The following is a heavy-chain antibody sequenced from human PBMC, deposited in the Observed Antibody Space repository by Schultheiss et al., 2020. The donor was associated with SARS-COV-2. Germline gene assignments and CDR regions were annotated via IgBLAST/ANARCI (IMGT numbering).Heavy chain of an antibody. Sequence: GGSLRLSCAASGFTFSSYSMNWVRQAPGKGLEWVSSISSSSSYIYYADSVKGRFTISRDNAKNSLYLQMNSLRAEDTAVYYCARDLMGIQRSGMDVWGQGTTVTVSS. D-gene: IGHD7-27*01. V-gene: IGHV3-21*04. CDR2: ISSSSSYI. CDR3: ARDLMGIQRSGMDV. CDR1: GFTFSSYS. J-gene: IGHJ6*02.